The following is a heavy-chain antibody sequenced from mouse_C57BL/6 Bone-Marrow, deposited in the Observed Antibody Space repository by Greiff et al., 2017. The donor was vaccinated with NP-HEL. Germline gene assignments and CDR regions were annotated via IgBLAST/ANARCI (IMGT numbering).Heavy chain of an antibody. CDR2: ISYDGSN. CDR1: GYSITSGYY. V-gene: IGHV3-6*01. CDR3: ARELYDGYRVWFAD. D-gene: IGHD2-3*01. J-gene: IGHJ3*01. Sequence: EVKLVESGPGLVKPSQSLSLTCSVTGYSITSGYYWNWIRQFPGNKLEWMGYISYDGSNNYNPSLKNRISITRDTSKKQFFLKLNSVTTEDTATYYCARELYDGYRVWFADWGQGPLVTVSA.